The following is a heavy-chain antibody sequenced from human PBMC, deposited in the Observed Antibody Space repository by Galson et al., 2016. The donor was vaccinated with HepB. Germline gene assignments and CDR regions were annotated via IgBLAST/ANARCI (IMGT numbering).Heavy chain of an antibody. D-gene: IGHD3-9*01. CDR1: GDSISSNTYY. CDR3: ARRTGSGRYFDWLLERPFDY. J-gene: IGHJ4*02. CDR2: VHYSGST. Sequence: SETLSLTCTVSGDSISSNTYYWGWIRQPPGKGLEWIGTVHYSGSTYYNPSLKSRVTISVDTSKNQFSLKLSSVTAADTAVYYCARRTGSGRYFDWLLERPFDYGAQGTLVTVAS. V-gene: IGHV4-39*01.